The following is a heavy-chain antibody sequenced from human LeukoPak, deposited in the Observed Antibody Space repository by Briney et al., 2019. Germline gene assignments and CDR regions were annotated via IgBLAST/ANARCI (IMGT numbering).Heavy chain of an antibody. D-gene: IGHD4/OR15-4a*01. CDR1: GFRFSSYE. CDR2: ISSGGSTI. V-gene: IGHV3-48*03. CDR3: GRDNYGGSGQVDY. J-gene: IGHJ4*02. Sequence: GESLRLSCAASGFRFSSYEMNWVRQAPGKGLEWVSYISSGGSTIKYADSVKGRFTISRDNAKNSLYLQMNNLRAEDTAVYYCGRDNYGGSGQVDYWGQGTLVTVSS.